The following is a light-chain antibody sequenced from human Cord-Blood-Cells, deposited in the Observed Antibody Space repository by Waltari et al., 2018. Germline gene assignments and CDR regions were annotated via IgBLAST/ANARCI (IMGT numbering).Light chain of an antibody. J-gene: IGLJ1*01. CDR3: YSTDSSGNHYV. CDR2: EDS. CDR1: ALLKKY. Sequence: SYELTQPPSVSVSPGQTARITCSGDALLKKYAYWYQQKSGQAPVLVIYEDSKRPSGIPERFSGSSSGTMATLTISGAQVEDEADYYCYSTDSSGNHYVFGTGTKVTVL. V-gene: IGLV3-10*01.